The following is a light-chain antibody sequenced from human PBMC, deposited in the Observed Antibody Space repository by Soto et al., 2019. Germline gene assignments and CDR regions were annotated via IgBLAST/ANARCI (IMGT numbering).Light chain of an antibody. V-gene: IGKV3-20*01. CDR3: QQYGSSPLT. Sequence: EIVLPQSPGTLSLSPGERATLSCRASQSVRSNYLAWYQQKPGQAPRFLIYDASSRATGIPDRFSGSGSGTDFTLTISRLEPEDFAVYYCQQYGSSPLTFGGGTKVDIK. CDR2: DAS. J-gene: IGKJ4*01. CDR1: QSVRSNY.